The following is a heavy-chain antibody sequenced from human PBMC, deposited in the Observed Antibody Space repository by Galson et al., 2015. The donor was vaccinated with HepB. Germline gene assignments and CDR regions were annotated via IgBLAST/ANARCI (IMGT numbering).Heavy chain of an antibody. CDR1: GFTFSSYS. CDR3: ARWGVGRFGEFYYMDV. Sequence: SLRLSCAASGFTFSSYSMNWVRQAPGKGLEWVSYISSSSSTIYYADSVKGRFTISRDNAKNSLYLQMNSLRDEDTAVYYCARWGVGRFGEFYYMDVWGKGTTVTVSS. D-gene: IGHD3-10*01. CDR2: ISSSSSTI. V-gene: IGHV3-48*02. J-gene: IGHJ6*03.